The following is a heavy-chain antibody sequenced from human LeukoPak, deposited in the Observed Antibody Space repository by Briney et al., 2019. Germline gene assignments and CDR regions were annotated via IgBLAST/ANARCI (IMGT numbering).Heavy chain of an antibody. Sequence: ASVKVSXKSSGYTFSDYFVHWVRQAPGQGLEWMGWINPKKGDTTYAQSFQGGVTMTRDTSISATYMELNSLRSDDTAVYYCTRGYEYGWFDPWGQGTLVTVSS. V-gene: IGHV1-2*02. CDR1: GYTFSDYF. D-gene: IGHD3-16*01. J-gene: IGHJ5*02. CDR2: INPKKGDT. CDR3: TRGYEYGWFDP.